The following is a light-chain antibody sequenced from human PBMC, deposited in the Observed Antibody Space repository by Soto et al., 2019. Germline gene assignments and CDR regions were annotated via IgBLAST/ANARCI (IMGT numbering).Light chain of an antibody. CDR1: SSDVGSYNL. CDR3: CSYASSSTVV. Sequence: QSALTQPASVSGSPGQSITISCTGTSSDVGSYNLVSWYQHHPGKAPKLMIYEGSKWPSGVSNRFSGSKSGNTASLTISGLQAEDEADYYCCSYASSSTVVFGGGTKLTVL. CDR2: EGS. V-gene: IGLV2-23*01. J-gene: IGLJ3*02.